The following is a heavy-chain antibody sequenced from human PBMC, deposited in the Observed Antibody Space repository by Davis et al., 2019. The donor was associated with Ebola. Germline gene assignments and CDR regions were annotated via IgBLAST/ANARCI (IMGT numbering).Heavy chain of an antibody. V-gene: IGHV1-8*01. D-gene: IGHD2-15*01. CDR1: GYTFTSYD. Sequence: ASVKVSCKASGYTFTSYDINWVRQATGQGLEWMGWMNPNSGNTGYAQKFQGRVTMTRNTSISTAYMELRSLRSEDTAVYYCARSRYCSGGSCYAPPNYWGQGTLVTVSS. J-gene: IGHJ4*02. CDR2: MNPNSGNT. CDR3: ARSRYCSGGSCYAPPNY.